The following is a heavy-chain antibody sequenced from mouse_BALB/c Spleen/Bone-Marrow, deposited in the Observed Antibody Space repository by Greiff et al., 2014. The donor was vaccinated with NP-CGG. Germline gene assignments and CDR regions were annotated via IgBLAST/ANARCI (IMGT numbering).Heavy chain of an antibody. J-gene: IGHJ3*01. V-gene: IGHV1-55*01. Sequence: QVQLKQSGAELVKPGTSVKLSCKVSGYNFTSYWINWVKLRPGQGLGWIGDIYPGSGSTNYNEKFKSKATLTVDTSSSTAYMQLSSLASEDSALYYCARFSQLGLLAYWGQGTLVTVSA. D-gene: IGHD3-1*01. CDR2: IYPGSGST. CDR1: GYNFTSYW. CDR3: ARFSQLGLLAY.